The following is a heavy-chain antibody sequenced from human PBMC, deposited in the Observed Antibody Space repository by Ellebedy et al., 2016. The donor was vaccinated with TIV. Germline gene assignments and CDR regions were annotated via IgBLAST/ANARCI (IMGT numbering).Heavy chain of an antibody. CDR3: VRVDGYASSQTL. CDR2: ITPSDGAT. CDR1: GYTFTSHY. V-gene: IGHV1-46*01. D-gene: IGHD2-2*01. J-gene: IGHJ3*01. Sequence: ASVKVSXXAIGYTFTSHYLHWVRQAPGQGLEWMGTITPSDGATTFAQKFQDRLTMTRDTSTDTVYMDLSSLTSEDTATYYCVRVDGYASSQTLWGQGTTVTVSS.